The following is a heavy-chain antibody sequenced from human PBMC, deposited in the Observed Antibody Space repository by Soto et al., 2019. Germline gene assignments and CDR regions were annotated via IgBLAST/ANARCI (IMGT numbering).Heavy chain of an antibody. J-gene: IGHJ6*02. D-gene: IGHD1-26*01. V-gene: IGHV1-69*13. Sequence: SVKVSCKASGGTFSSYAISWVRQAPGQGLEWMGGIIPIFGTANYAQKFQGRVTITADESTSTAYMELSSLRSEDTAVYYCARGFDTVGATTYYYYGMDVWGQGTTVTVSS. CDR1: GGTFSSYA. CDR2: IIPIFGTA. CDR3: ARGFDTVGATTYYYYGMDV.